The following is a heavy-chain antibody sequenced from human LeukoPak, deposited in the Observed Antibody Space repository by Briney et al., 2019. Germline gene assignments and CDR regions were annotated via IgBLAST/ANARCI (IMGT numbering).Heavy chain of an antibody. D-gene: IGHD6-19*01. CDR2: ISYDGNNK. CDR1: GFTFSSYA. J-gene: IGHJ4*02. Sequence: QAGGSLRLSCAASGFTFSSYAMHWVRQAPGKGLEWVAVISYDGNNKYYADSVKGRFTISRDNSKNTLYLQMNSLRAEDTAIYYCAKRVPGTGLDYWGQGALVTVSS. CDR3: AKRVPGTGLDY. V-gene: IGHV3-30-3*02.